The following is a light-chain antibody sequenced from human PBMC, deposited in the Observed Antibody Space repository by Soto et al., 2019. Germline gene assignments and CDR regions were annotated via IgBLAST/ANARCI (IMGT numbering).Light chain of an antibody. Sequence: QSVLTQPPSVSGAPGQRVTISCTGSSSNIGAGYDVHWYQQFPGTAPKLLIYGSTNRPSGVPDRFSGSKSGTSASLAITGLQAEDEADYYCQSYDSSLGGNYVFGTGTKLTVL. CDR1: SSNIGAGYD. V-gene: IGLV1-40*01. CDR2: GST. CDR3: QSYDSSLGGNYV. J-gene: IGLJ1*01.